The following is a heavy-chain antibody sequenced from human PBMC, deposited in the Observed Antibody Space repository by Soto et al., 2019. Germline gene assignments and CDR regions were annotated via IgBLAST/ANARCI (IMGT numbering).Heavy chain of an antibody. J-gene: IGHJ4*02. V-gene: IGHV4-59*01. CDR2: MYNSGTT. Sequence: PSETLSLTCTVSDGSIISYHWTWVRQPPGKGLEWIGSMYNSGTTNYNPSLKSRVTISVDTSKNQFSLKLSSVTAADAAVYYCASLLTGAPATFDYWGQGTLVTVS. D-gene: IGHD1-20*01. CDR1: DGSIISYH. CDR3: ASLLTGAPATFDY.